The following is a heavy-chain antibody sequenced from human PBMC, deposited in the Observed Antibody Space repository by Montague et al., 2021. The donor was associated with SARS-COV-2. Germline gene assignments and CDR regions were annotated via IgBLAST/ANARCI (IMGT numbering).Heavy chain of an antibody. CDR3: ARRDGYCSSTRCPHWFDP. Sequence: SETLSLTCTVSGGSISSYYWSWIRQPPGKGLEWIGYMSYGESTNXXPSLKSRVTISVDTSKNQLSLKVNPVTAADTAVYYCARRDGYCSSTRCPHWFDPWGQGTLVTVSS. V-gene: IGHV4-59*01. J-gene: IGHJ5*02. D-gene: IGHD2-2*01. CDR2: MSYGEST. CDR1: GGSISSYY.